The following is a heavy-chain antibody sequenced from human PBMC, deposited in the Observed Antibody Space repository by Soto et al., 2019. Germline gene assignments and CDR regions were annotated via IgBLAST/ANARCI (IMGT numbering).Heavy chain of an antibody. V-gene: IGHV1-24*01. Sequence: GASVKVSCKVSGYTLTKLPTHWVRQAPGKGLEWMGGFDPEDGETIYAQKFQGRITMTEDTSTDTAYMELSSLRSEDTAVYYCATENSYYYDSSDYDFLDYWGQGTLVTVSS. D-gene: IGHD3-22*01. CDR3: ATENSYYYDSSDYDFLDY. J-gene: IGHJ4*02. CDR1: GYTLTKLP. CDR2: FDPEDGET.